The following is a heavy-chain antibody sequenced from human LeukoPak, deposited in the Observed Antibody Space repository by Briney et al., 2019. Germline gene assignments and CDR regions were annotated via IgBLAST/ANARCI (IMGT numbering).Heavy chain of an antibody. CDR3: ARFFGYGSFDY. D-gene: IGHD3-10*01. CDR1: GFTFNSYE. V-gene: IGHV3-48*03. CDR2: ISSSGSTI. J-gene: IGHJ4*02. Sequence: PGGSLRLSCAASGFTFNSYEMNWVRQAPGKGLEWVSYISSSGSTIYYADSVKGRFTISRDNAKNSLYLQMNSLRAEDTAVYYCARFFGYGSFDYWGQGTLVTVSS.